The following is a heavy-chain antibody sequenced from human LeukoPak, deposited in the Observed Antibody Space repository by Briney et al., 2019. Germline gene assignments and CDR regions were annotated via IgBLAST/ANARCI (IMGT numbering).Heavy chain of an antibody. CDR1: GYTFTSYG. Sequence: ASVKVSCKASGYTFTSYGISWVRQAPGQGLEWMGWISAYNGNTNYAQKLQGRVTMTTDTSTSTAYMELRSLRSDDTAVYYCARGGRGLLRFLEWSSMAKNYYYMDVWGKGTTVTVSS. D-gene: IGHD3-3*01. V-gene: IGHV1-18*01. CDR3: ARGGRGLLRFLEWSSMAKNYYYMDV. CDR2: ISAYNGNT. J-gene: IGHJ6*03.